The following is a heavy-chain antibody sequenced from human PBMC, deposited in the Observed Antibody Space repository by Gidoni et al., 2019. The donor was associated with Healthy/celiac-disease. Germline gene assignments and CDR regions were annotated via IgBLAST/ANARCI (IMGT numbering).Heavy chain of an antibody. CDR3: AREKGYGDYVR. Sequence: QVQLQQWGAGLLKPSETLSLPCAVDGGSFSGYYWSWIRQPPGKGLEWLGEINHSGSTNYNPSPKSRVTISVDTSKNQFSLKLSSVTAADTAVYYCAREKGYGDYVRWGQGTLVTVSS. J-gene: IGHJ4*02. CDR2: INHSGST. CDR1: GGSFSGYY. V-gene: IGHV4-34*01. D-gene: IGHD4-17*01.